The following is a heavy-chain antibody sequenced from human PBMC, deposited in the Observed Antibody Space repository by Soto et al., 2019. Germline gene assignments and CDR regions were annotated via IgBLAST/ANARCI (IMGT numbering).Heavy chain of an antibody. CDR3: AKGNQSMVRGVMRYYYYYYGMDV. J-gene: IGHJ6*02. V-gene: IGHV3-30*18. Sequence: GGSLRLSCAASGFTFSSYGMHWVRQAPGKGLEWVAVISYDGSNKYYADSVKGRFTISRDNSKNTLYLQMNSLRAEDTAVYYCAKGNQSMVRGVMRYYYYYYGMDVWGQGTTVTVSS. D-gene: IGHD3-10*01. CDR1: GFTFSSYG. CDR2: ISYDGSNK.